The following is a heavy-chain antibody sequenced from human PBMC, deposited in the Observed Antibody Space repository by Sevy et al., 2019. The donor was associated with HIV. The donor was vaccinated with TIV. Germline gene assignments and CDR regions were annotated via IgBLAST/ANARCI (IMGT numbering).Heavy chain of an antibody. D-gene: IGHD2-2*01. CDR2: ISSSSSTI. V-gene: IGHV3-48*01. CDR1: GFTFSSYS. Sequence: GGSLRLSCAASGFTFSSYSMNWVRQAPGKGLEWVSYISSSSSTIYYADSVKGRFTISRDNAKNSLYLQMNSLRAEDTAVYYCARDVGPDIVVVPAANPSRLGWFDPWGQGTLVTVSS. J-gene: IGHJ5*02. CDR3: ARDVGPDIVVVPAANPSRLGWFDP.